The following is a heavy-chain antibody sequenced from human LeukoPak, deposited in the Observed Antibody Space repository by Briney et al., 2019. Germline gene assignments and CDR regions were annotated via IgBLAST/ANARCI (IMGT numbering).Heavy chain of an antibody. CDR2: ISSSSSTI. D-gene: IGHD5-12*01. CDR1: GFTFSSYS. Sequence: GGSLRLSCAASGFTFSSYSMNWVRQAPGKGLEGVSYISSSSSTIYYADSVKGRFTISRDNAKNSLYLQMNTLRAEDTAVYYCAKSGGYDLWEVLGYFDYWGQGTLVTVSS. V-gene: IGHV3-48*01. J-gene: IGHJ4*02. CDR3: AKSGGYDLWEVLGYFDY.